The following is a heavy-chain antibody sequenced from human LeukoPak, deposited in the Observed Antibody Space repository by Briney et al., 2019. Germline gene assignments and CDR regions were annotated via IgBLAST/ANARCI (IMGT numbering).Heavy chain of an antibody. Sequence: GASVKVSCKVSGYTLTELSMHWVRQAPGKGLEWMGGFDPEDGETIYAQKFQGRVTMTRDTSINTAYMELSSLTSEDTAVYYCARFMVRGVIGPWGQGTVVTVSS. J-gene: IGHJ5*02. CDR1: GYTLTELS. CDR3: ARFMVRGVIGP. V-gene: IGHV1-24*01. CDR2: FDPEDGET. D-gene: IGHD3-10*01.